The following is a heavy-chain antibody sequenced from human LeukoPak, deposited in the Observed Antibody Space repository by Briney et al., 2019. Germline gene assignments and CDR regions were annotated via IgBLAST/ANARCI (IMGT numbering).Heavy chain of an antibody. CDR3: ARDGDDYGYYSEY. V-gene: IGHV3-21*01. CDR1: GFIFSIYS. J-gene: IGHJ4*02. CDR2: ITSNSNYI. Sequence: GGSLRLSCAASGFIFSIYSMNWVRQAPGKGLECVSSITSNSNYIYYADTVKGRFTISTDNAKNSLYLQMNSLIAEDTAVYYCARDGDDYGYYSEYWGQGTLVTVSS. D-gene: IGHD4-17*01.